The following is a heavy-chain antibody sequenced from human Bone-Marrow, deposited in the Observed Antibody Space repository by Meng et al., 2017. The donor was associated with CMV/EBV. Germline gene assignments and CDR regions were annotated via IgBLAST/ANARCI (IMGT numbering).Heavy chain of an antibody. Sequence: SETLSLTCSVSSGSIGSGSYFWTWIRQPPGKGLESIGLIYYNGYTFYNPYLESRVIISMDMSNNQFSLTLNSLTAADTAVYYCARGVYLDTYFRYVYYWGQGRLVTVSS. J-gene: IGHJ4*02. CDR3: ARGVYLDTYFRYVYY. D-gene: IGHD2/OR15-2a*01. CDR1: SGSIGSGSYF. CDR2: IYYNGYT. V-gene: IGHV4-39*07.